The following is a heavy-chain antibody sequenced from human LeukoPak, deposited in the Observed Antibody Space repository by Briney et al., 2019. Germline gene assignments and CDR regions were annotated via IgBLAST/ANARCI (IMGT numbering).Heavy chain of an antibody. CDR3: ARGGYYGSGNDFRFDH. Sequence: SETLSLTCTVSGGSISSGGYYWGWIRQPPGKGLEWIGNIYYTGGTFYNPSLQSRVTMSVDTSKNQFFLKLSSVTAADTAVYYCARGGYYGSGNDFRFDHWGQGTLVTVSS. V-gene: IGHV4-39*07. CDR2: IYYTGGT. J-gene: IGHJ5*02. D-gene: IGHD3-10*01. CDR1: GGSISSGGYY.